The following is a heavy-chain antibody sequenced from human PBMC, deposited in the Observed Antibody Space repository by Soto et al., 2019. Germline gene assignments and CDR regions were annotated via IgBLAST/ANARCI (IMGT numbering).Heavy chain of an antibody. CDR3: ARHGSSGWTYYFAY. D-gene: IGHD6-19*01. CDR2: IIPTFGTA. J-gene: IGHJ4*02. Sequence: QVQLVQSGAEVKKPGSSVTVSCKASGGTCSSYAISWVRQAPGQGLEWMGGIIPTFGTANYTQKFQSRVTIPADKYTSTSYMELSSLRSEDTAVYYCARHGSSGWTYYFAYWGQGTLVTVSS. V-gene: IGHV1-69*06. CDR1: GGTCSSYA.